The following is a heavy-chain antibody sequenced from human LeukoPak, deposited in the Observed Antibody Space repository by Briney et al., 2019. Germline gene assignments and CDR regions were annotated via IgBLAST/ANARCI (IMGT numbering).Heavy chain of an antibody. D-gene: IGHD6-19*01. CDR1: GGSFSGYC. J-gene: IGHJ5*02. Sequence: KSSETLSRTGAGYGGSFSGYCWSWIGQPAGKGREGRGRIYTSGSTYYNPSPKSRVTMSVDPSKNQFSLKLSSVTAADTAVYHSARQQWLVYNWFGPWGQGTLVTVSS. CDR3: ARQQWLVYNWFGP. V-gene: IGHV4-59*10. CDR2: IYTSGST.